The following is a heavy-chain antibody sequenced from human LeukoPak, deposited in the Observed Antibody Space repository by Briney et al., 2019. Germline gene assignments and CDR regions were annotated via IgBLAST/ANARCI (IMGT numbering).Heavy chain of an antibody. V-gene: IGHV4-59*08. CDR1: GVSISSYY. Sequence: SETLSLTCTVSGVSISSYYWTWIRQPPGKGLEWIGSFYYSGIANYNPSLMNRVTMSVDPSTNKFSLTLSSVTAADTAVYYCARLAREADYWGQGTLVTVSS. CDR2: FYYSGIA. D-gene: IGHD6-6*01. CDR3: ARLAREADY. J-gene: IGHJ4*02.